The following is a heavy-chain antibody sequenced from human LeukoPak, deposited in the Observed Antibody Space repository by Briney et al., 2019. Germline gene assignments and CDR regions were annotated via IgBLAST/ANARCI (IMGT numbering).Heavy chain of an antibody. V-gene: IGHV4-39*01. CDR3: ARHQWHYYYYMGV. CDR2: IYYSGDP. J-gene: IGHJ6*03. CDR1: GGSISSSSYY. D-gene: IGHD6-19*01. Sequence: PSETLSLTCTVSGGSISSSSYYWGWIRQPPGKGLEWIGSIYYSGDPYYNPSLKSRRVTISVDTSKNQFSLRLSSVTAADTAVYYCARHQWHYYYYMGVWGKGSTVTVSS.